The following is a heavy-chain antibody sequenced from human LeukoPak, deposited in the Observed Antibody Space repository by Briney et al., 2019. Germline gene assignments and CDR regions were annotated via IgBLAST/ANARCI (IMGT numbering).Heavy chain of an antibody. CDR1: GFTFDDYA. J-gene: IGHJ4*02. D-gene: IGHD3-22*01. Sequence: PGRSLRLSCAASGFTFDDYAMHWVRQAPGKGLEWVSGISCNSGSIGYADSVKGRFTISRDNAKNSLYLQMNSLRAADTALYYCAKDLQAHYYDSSGYYGWGQGTLVTVSS. V-gene: IGHV3-9*01. CDR3: AKDLQAHYYDSSGYYG. CDR2: ISCNSGSI.